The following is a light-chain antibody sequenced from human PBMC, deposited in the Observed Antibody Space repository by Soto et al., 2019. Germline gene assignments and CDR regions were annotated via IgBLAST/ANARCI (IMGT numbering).Light chain of an antibody. V-gene: IGKV3-15*01. CDR3: HQYDDGPYT. CDR1: QSVSTN. Sequence: VMTQSPAILSVSPGERATLSCRASQSVSTNVAWYQQIPGQTPRLLIYGASTRATGIPVRFSGSGSGTEFPLPVSSLQSEDVAVYYCHQYDDGPYTFGQGTKVEI. J-gene: IGKJ2*01. CDR2: GAS.